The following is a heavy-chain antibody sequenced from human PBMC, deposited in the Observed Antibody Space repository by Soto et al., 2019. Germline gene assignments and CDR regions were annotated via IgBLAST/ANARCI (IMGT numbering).Heavy chain of an antibody. CDR2: IYYSGST. CDR1: GGSISSGDYY. J-gene: IGHJ3*02. Sequence: QVQLQESGPGLVKPSQTLSLTCTVSGGSISSGDYYWSWIRQPPGKGLEWIGYIYYSGSTYYNPSLKSRVTISVDTSKNQFSLKLSSVTAADTAVYYCAREGPDSSGRINAFDIWGQGTMVTVSS. V-gene: IGHV4-30-4*01. CDR3: AREGPDSSGRINAFDI. D-gene: IGHD3-22*01.